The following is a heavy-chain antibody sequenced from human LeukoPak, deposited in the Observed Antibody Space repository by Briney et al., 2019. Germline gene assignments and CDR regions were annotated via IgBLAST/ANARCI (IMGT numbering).Heavy chain of an antibody. CDR3: AREGSAYSAYYFDY. J-gene: IGHJ4*02. CDR1: GFTFSSCS. CDR2: ISSSSSTI. Sequence: GGSLRLSCAASGFTFSSCSMNWVRQAPGKGLEWVSYISSSSSTIYYADSVKGRFTISRDNAKNSLYLQMNSLRAEDTAVYYCAREGSAYSAYYFDYWGQGTLVTVSS. D-gene: IGHD2-21*01. V-gene: IGHV3-48*01.